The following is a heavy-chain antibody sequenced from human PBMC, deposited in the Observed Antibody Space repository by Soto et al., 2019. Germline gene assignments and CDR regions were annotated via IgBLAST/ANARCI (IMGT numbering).Heavy chain of an antibody. V-gene: IGHV3-33*01. CDR3: ARDSGGTCSGCSCYDEGFDP. CDR2: IWYDGSNK. Sequence: QVQLVESGGGVVQPGRSLRLSCAASGFTFSSYGMHWVRQAPGKGLEWVAVIWYDGSNKYYADSVKGRFTISRDNSKNTLYLQMNSLRAEDTAVYYCARDSGGTCSGCSCYDEGFDPWGQGTLVTVSS. J-gene: IGHJ5*02. CDR1: GFTFSSYG. D-gene: IGHD2-15*01.